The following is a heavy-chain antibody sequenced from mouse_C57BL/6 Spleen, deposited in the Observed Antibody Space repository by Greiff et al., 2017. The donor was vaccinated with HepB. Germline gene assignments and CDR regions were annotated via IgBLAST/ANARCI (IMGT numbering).Heavy chain of an antibody. CDR3: ARGTTVVATGDY. CDR2: IYPSDSET. Sequence: VKLQQPGAELVRPGSSVKLSCKASGYTFTSYWMDWVKQRPGQGLEWIGNIYPSDSETHYNQKFKDKATLTVDKSSSTAYMQLRSLTSEDAAVYYCARGTTVVATGDYWGQGTTLTVSS. V-gene: IGHV1-61*01. J-gene: IGHJ2*01. D-gene: IGHD1-1*01. CDR1: GYTFTSYW.